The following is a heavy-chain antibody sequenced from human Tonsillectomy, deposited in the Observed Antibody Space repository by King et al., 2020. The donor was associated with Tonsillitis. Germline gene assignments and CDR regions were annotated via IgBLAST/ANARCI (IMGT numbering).Heavy chain of an antibody. J-gene: IGHJ4*02. CDR1: GGTFSSHA. Sequence: VQLVQSGAEVKKPGSSVKVSCQASGGTFSSHAISWVRQAPGQGLAWMGRIIPIVGVGNYAQKFQGRVTITADESTSTAYMELSSLRSEDTAVYYCATGRSSSGWYLDYWGQGTLVTVSS. D-gene: IGHD6-19*01. CDR3: ATGRSSSGWYLDY. CDR2: IIPIVGVG. V-gene: IGHV1-69*09.